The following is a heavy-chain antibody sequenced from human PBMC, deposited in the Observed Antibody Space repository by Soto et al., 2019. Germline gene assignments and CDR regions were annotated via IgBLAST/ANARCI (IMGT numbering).Heavy chain of an antibody. D-gene: IGHD4-17*01. J-gene: IGHJ4*02. V-gene: IGHV3-30*18. CDR1: GFTFSSYG. CDR2: ISYDGSNK. Sequence: QVQLVESGGGVVQPGRSLRLSCAASGFTFSSYGMHWVRQAPGKGLEWVAVISYDGSNKYYADSVKGRFTISRDNSKNTLYLQMNSLRAEDTAVYYCAKDKNYGEYDDWGQGTLVTVSS. CDR3: AKDKNYGEYDD.